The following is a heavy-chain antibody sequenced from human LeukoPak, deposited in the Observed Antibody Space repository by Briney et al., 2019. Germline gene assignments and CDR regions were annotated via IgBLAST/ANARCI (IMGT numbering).Heavy chain of an antibody. J-gene: IGHJ5*02. V-gene: IGHV3-48*02. Sequence: PGGSLRLSCAASGFTFSRYSMNWVRQAPGKGLEWVSYISSSSSTIHYADSVKGRITVSRDNAKNSLYLQMNSLRDEDTAVCYCARYWSSRSEFDPWGQGTLVTVSS. CDR1: GFTFSRYS. D-gene: IGHD3-3*01. CDR2: ISSSSSTI. CDR3: ARYWSSRSEFDP.